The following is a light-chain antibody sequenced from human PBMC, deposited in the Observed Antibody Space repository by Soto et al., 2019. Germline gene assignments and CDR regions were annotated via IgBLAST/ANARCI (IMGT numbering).Light chain of an antibody. CDR2: GAS. CDR1: QSVSSN. V-gene: IGKV3-15*01. J-gene: IGKJ1*01. CDR3: QQYNNWPRT. Sequence: EIVMTQSPATLSVSPGDRATLSCRASQSVSSNLAWYQQKPGQAPRLLSYGASTRATGFPARFSGSGSGTEFTLTISSLQSEDFAVYYCQQYNNWPRTFGQGTKVEIK.